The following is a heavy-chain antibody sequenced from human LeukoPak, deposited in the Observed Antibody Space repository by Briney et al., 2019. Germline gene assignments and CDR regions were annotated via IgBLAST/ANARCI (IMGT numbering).Heavy chain of an antibody. J-gene: IGHJ4*02. V-gene: IGHV1-2*02. Sequence: ASVKISCKASGYTFTGYYMHWVRQAPGQGLEWMGWINPNSGGTNYAQKFQGRVTMTRDTSISTAYMELSRLRSDDTAVYYCARVPRGYSYVVWIWGQGTLVTVSS. CDR1: GYTFTGYY. CDR3: ARVPRGYSYVVWI. D-gene: IGHD5-18*01. CDR2: INPNSGGT.